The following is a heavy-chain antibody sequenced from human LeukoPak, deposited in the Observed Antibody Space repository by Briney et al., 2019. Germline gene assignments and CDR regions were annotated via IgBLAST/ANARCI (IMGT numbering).Heavy chain of an antibody. D-gene: IGHD6-13*01. CDR3: TTDHQRYSSSWYFDY. Sequence: GGSLRLSCAASGFTFSNAWMSWVRQAPGKGLEWVGRIKSKTDGGTTDYAAPVKGRFTISRDDSKNTLYLQMNSLKTEDTAVYYCTTDHQRYSSSWYFDYWGQGTLVTVSS. V-gene: IGHV3-15*01. CDR1: GFTFSNAW. CDR2: IKSKTDGGTT. J-gene: IGHJ4*02.